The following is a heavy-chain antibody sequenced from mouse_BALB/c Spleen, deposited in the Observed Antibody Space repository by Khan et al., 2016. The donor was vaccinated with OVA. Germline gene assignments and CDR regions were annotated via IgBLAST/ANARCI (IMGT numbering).Heavy chain of an antibody. V-gene: IGHV1-7*01. J-gene: IGHJ2*01. Sequence: QVQLKQSGAELAKPGASVKMSCKASGYTFINYWILWVKQRPGQGLEWIGYINPSTGYTECNQNFKDKATLTAAKSSSTAYMQLSSLTSEDSAVYDCARRGLRWDFDYWGKGTTLTVSS. CDR3: ARRGLRWDFDY. D-gene: IGHD1-1*01. CDR2: INPSTGYT. CDR1: GYTFINYW.